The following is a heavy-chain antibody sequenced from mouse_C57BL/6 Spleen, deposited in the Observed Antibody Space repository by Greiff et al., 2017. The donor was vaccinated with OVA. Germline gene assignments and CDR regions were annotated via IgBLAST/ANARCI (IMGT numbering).Heavy chain of an antibody. CDR1: GYSITSGYY. J-gene: IGHJ2*01. CDR2: ISYDGSN. Sequence: EVKLQESGPGLVKPSQSLSLTCSVTGYSITSGYYWNWIRQFPGNKLEWMGYISYDGSNNYNPSLKNRISITRYTSKNQFFLKLNSVTTEDTATYYCASEGTTVVAPDYWGQGTTLTVSS. V-gene: IGHV3-6*01. CDR3: ASEGTTVVAPDY. D-gene: IGHD1-1*01.